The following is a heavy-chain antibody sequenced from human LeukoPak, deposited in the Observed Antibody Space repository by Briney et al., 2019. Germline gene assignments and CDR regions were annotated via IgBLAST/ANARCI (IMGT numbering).Heavy chain of an antibody. CDR2: IYYSGST. J-gene: IGHJ6*04. CDR1: GFTFSDAW. CDR3: ARDFGLWLHDV. V-gene: IGHV4-38-2*02. D-gene: IGHD5-18*01. Sequence: GSLRLSCAASGFTFSDAWMSWVRQPPGKGLEWIGSIYYSGSTYYNPSLKSRVTISVDTSKNQFSLKLSSVTAADTAVYYCARDFGLWLHDVWGKGTTVTVSS.